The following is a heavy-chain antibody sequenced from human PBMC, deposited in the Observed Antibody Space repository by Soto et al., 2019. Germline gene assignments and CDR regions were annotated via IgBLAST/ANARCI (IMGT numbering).Heavy chain of an antibody. CDR3: AGYHWNYYFDP. CDR1: GGSVRDGSYY. V-gene: IGHV4-61*01. CDR2: IYHSGST. J-gene: IGHJ5*02. Sequence: PSETLSLTCTVSGGSVRDGSYYWAWLRQPPGKGLEWIGHIYHSGSTIYNPSLKSRVTISIDTSKSQFSLNLNSMTAADTAVYYCAGYHWNYYFDPWGQGTLVTVSS. D-gene: IGHD1-7*01.